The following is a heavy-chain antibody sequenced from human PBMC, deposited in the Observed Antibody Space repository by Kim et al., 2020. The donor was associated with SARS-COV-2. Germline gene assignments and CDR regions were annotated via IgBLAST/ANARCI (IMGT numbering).Heavy chain of an antibody. CDR2: SIT. V-gene: IGHV3-74*01. Sequence: SITTDAESVKGRFTNSRDNAYNRLYLQMNSLRAEDTAVYYGARDRYYTVDVWGQGTTVTVSS. J-gene: IGHJ6*02. CDR3: ARDRYYTVDV.